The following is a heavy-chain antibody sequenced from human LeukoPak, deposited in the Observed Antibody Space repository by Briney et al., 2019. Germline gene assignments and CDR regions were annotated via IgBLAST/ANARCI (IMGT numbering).Heavy chain of an antibody. CDR2: INHSGST. Sequence: SETLSLTCTVSGGSISSSSYYWGWIRQPPGKGLEWIGEINHSGSTNYNPSLKSRVTISVDTSKNQFSLKLSSVTAADTAVYYCARGRTIWFGECNAFDIWGQGTMVTVSS. V-gene: IGHV4-39*07. D-gene: IGHD3-10*01. CDR1: GGSISSSSYY. CDR3: ARGRTIWFGECNAFDI. J-gene: IGHJ3*02.